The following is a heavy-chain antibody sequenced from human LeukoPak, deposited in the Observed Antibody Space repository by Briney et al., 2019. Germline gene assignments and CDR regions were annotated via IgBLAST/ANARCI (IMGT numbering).Heavy chain of an antibody. D-gene: IGHD2-8*01. Sequence: GGSLRLSCAASGFTFSDYYMSWVRQAPGKGLEWVSGIGDSGGGTYYADSVKGRFTISRDNSKNTLYLQMNSLRADDTAVYYCAKDTSIGRYCTNGVCSPFDYWGQGTLVTVSS. J-gene: IGHJ4*02. CDR3: AKDTSIGRYCTNGVCSPFDY. CDR1: GFTFSDYY. V-gene: IGHV3-23*01. CDR2: IGDSGGGT.